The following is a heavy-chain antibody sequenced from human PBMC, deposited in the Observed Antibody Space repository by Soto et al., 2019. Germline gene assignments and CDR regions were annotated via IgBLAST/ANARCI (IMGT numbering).Heavy chain of an antibody. Sequence: GGSLRLSCAASGFTFSSYSMNWVRQAPGKGLEWVSSISSSSSYIYYADSVKGRFTISRDNAKNSLYLQMNSLRAEDTAVYYCARDRMVVAAMGLIHFDYWGQGTLVTVSS. CDR3: ARDRMVVAAMGLIHFDY. D-gene: IGHD2-15*01. V-gene: IGHV3-21*01. J-gene: IGHJ4*02. CDR2: ISSSSSYI. CDR1: GFTFSSYS.